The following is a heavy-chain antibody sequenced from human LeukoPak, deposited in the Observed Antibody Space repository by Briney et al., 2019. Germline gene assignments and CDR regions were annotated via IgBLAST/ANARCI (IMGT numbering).Heavy chain of an antibody. J-gene: IGHJ4*02. V-gene: IGHV4-34*09. CDR2: INHSGST. Sequence: SETLSLTCAVYGGSFSGYYWSWIRQPPGKGLEWIGEINHSGSTNYNPSLKSRVTISVDTSKDQFSLKLSSVTAADTAVYYCAAEGIAAAVDYWGQGTLVTVSS. D-gene: IGHD6-13*01. CDR3: AAEGIAAAVDY. CDR1: GGSFSGYY.